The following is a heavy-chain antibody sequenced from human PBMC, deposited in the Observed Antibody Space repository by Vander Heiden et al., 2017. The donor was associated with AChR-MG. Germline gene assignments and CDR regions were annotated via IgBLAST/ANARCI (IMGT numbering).Heavy chain of an antibody. Sequence: QLQLQESGSGLVKPSQTLSLTCAVSGGSISSGGYSWSWIRQPPGKGLEWIGYIYHSGSTDYNPSLKSRVTMSVDRSKNQLSLKLRSVTAADTAVYYCARDMAYGSLDYWGQGTLGTVSS. CDR2: IYHSGST. CDR3: ARDMAYGSLDY. J-gene: IGHJ4*02. V-gene: IGHV4-30-2*01. CDR1: GGSISSGGYS. D-gene: IGHD1-26*01.